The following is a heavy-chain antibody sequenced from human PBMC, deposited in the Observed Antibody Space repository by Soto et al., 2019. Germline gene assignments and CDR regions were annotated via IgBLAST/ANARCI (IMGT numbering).Heavy chain of an antibody. CDR3: ARGDSTDCSNGVCSFFYNHDMDV. V-gene: IGHV1-2*04. Sequence: ASVKVSCKASGYSFTDYHIHWVRQAPGQGLEWLGRINPKSGGTSTAQKFQGWVTMTTDTSISTASMELTRLTSDDTAIYYCARGDSTDCSNGVCSFFYNHDMDVWGQGTTVTVSS. CDR1: GYSFTDYH. D-gene: IGHD2-8*01. CDR2: INPKSGGT. J-gene: IGHJ6*02.